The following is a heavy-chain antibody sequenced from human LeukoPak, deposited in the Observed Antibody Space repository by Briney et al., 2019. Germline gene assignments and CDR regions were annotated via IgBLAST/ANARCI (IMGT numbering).Heavy chain of an antibody. CDR3: ARDPGYSGYDFDTFDY. J-gene: IGHJ4*02. CDR2: ISYDGSNK. V-gene: IGHV3-30-3*01. Sequence: GGSLRLSCAASGFTFSSYAMHWVRQAPGKGLEWVAVISYDGSNKYYADSVKGRFTISRDNSKNTLYLQMNSPRAEDTAVYYCARDPGYSGYDFDTFDYWGQGTLVTVSS. D-gene: IGHD5-12*01. CDR1: GFTFSSYA.